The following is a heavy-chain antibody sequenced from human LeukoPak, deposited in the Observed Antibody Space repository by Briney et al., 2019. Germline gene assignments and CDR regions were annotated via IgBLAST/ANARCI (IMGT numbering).Heavy chain of an antibody. V-gene: IGHV3-21*01. CDR3: ARDRGDSSGYYFFGRAEDGGVY. CDR2: ISSSSSYI. CDR1: GFTFSTYS. D-gene: IGHD3-22*01. J-gene: IGHJ4*02. Sequence: GGSLRLSCAASGFTFSTYSMNWVRQSPGKGLEWVSSISSSSSYIYYADSVKGRFTISRDNAKNSLYLQMNSLRAEDTAVYYCARDRGDSSGYYFFGRAEDGGVYWGQGTLVTVSS.